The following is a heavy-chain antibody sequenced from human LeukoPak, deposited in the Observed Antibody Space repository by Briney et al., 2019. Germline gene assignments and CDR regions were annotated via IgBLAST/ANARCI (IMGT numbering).Heavy chain of an antibody. D-gene: IGHD6-6*01. J-gene: IGHJ4*02. CDR1: GGTFSSYA. Sequence: ASVKVSCKASGGTFSSYAISWVRQAPGQGLEWMGGIIPIFGTANYAQKFQGRVTITTDESTSTAYMELSSLRSEDTAVYYCAREGIEYSSRPWYFDYWGQGTLVTVSS. V-gene: IGHV1-69*05. CDR3: AREGIEYSSRPWYFDY. CDR2: IIPIFGTA.